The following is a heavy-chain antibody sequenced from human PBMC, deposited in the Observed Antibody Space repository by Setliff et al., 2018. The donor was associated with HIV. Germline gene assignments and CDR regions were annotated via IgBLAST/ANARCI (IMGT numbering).Heavy chain of an antibody. Sequence: SETLSLTCTVSGYSISSDYWWGWIRHPPGKGLELFGSIYHSGNTYYNPSLKSRVIISVDMSKNQFSLKLTSVTAADTAVFYCARSVMTTTNYFDYWGPGTLVTVSS. CDR1: GYSISSDYW. J-gene: IGHJ4*02. V-gene: IGHV4-38-2*02. CDR3: ARSVMTTTNYFDY. CDR2: IYHSGNT. D-gene: IGHD4-4*01.